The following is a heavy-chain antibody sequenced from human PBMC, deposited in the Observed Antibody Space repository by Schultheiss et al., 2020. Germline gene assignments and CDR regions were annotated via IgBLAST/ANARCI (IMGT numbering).Heavy chain of an antibody. V-gene: IGHV5-51*01. Sequence: GESLKISCKGSGYIFANYWIGWVRQMPGKGLEWMGIIYPGDSDTRYRPSFQGHVTISADKSISTAYLQWSSLKASDTAMYYCARHADLITMVRGVKYWGQGTLVNV. CDR1: GYIFANYW. CDR2: IYPGDSDT. CDR3: ARHADLITMVRGVKY. D-gene: IGHD3-10*01. J-gene: IGHJ4*02.